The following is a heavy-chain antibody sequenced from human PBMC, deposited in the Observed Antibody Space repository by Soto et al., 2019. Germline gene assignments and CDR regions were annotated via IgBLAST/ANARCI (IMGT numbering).Heavy chain of an antibody. CDR1: GFPVSDYY. CDR2: ISPKSTYT. CDR3: ARGGGGGLFEH. V-gene: IGHV3-11*06. D-gene: IGHD2-21*01. J-gene: IGHJ4*02. Sequence: KAGGSLRLSCATSGFPVSDYYMSWIRQAPGKGLEWLSHISPKSTYTNYADSVKGRFTISRDNTKSSLFLQMNSLGVEDTAVYYCARGGGGGLFEHWGQGVLVTVS.